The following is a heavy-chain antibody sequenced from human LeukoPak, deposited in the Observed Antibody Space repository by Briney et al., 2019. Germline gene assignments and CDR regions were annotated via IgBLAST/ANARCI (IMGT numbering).Heavy chain of an antibody. J-gene: IGHJ6*03. CDR2: INPNSGGT. CDR3: ARDPYYYDSSGYYQNYYYYMDV. D-gene: IGHD3-22*01. CDR1: GYTFTGYY. Sequence: GASVKVSCKASGYTFTGYYMHWVRQAPGQRLEWMGRINPNSGGTNYAQKFQGRVTMTRDTSSSTAYMELSRLRSDDTAVYYCARDPYYYDSSGYYQNYYYYMDVWGKGTTVTVSS. V-gene: IGHV1-2*06.